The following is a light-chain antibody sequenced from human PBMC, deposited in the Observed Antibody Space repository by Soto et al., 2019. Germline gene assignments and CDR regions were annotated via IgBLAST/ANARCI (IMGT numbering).Light chain of an antibody. CDR3: QQRSHWPPYT. CDR1: QSVSSY. V-gene: IGKV3-11*01. Sequence: EIVLTQSPATLSLSPGERATLSCRASQSVSSYLAWYQQKPGQAPRLLIYDASNRATGIPSRFRGSGSGTDFTLSISSLEPEDFAVYFCQQRSHWPPYTLGQGTKLEIK. J-gene: IGKJ2*01. CDR2: DAS.